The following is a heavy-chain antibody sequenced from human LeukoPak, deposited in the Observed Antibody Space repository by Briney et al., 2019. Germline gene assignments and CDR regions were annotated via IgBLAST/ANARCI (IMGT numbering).Heavy chain of an antibody. CDR2: INPSGGST. J-gene: IGHJ3*02. V-gene: IGHV1-46*01. CDR1: GYTFTSYY. D-gene: IGHD3-9*01. Sequence: ASVKVSCKASGYTFTSYYMHWVRQAPGQGLEWMGIINPSGGSTSYAQKFQGRVTMTRDTSTSTVYMELSSLRSEDTAVYYCARAIRYFDRFGAFDIWGQGTMVTVSS. CDR3: ARAIRYFDRFGAFDI.